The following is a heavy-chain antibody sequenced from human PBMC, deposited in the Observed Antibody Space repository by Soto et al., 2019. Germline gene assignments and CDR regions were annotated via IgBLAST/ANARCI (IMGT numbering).Heavy chain of an antibody. Sequence: SETLSLTCTVSGGSIGSSSYYWGWIRQPPGKGLEWIGSIYDRGSTYSNPSLKSRLTTSLDTSKNQFSLKLTSVTAADTAVYYWARHGDTSGRNYFDCWGQGTLVTVSS. CDR1: GGSIGSSSYY. CDR2: IYDRGST. J-gene: IGHJ4*02. V-gene: IGHV4-39*01. CDR3: ARHGDTSGRNYFDC. D-gene: IGHD1-1*01.